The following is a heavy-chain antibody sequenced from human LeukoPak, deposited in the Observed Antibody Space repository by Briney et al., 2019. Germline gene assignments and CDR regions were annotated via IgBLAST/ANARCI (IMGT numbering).Heavy chain of an antibody. CDR2: IRSDGSNK. Sequence: GGSLRLSCAGSGFSFSSYGMHWVRQAPGKGLEWMAFIRSDGSNKYYADSVKGRFTISRDNSKNTSYLQMNGLRAEDTAAYYCARGATDTTRWFDPWGQGTLVTVSS. D-gene: IGHD1-7*01. CDR3: ARGATDTTRWFDP. V-gene: IGHV3-30*02. CDR1: GFSFSSYG. J-gene: IGHJ5*02.